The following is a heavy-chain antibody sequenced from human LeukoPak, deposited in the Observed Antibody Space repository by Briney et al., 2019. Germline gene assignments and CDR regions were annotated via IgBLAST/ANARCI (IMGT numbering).Heavy chain of an antibody. CDR2: IYYSGST. D-gene: IGHD4-17*01. CDR3: ARDLRRDAFDI. V-gene: IGHV4-59*01. CDR1: GGSISSYY. J-gene: IGHJ3*02. Sequence: PSETLSLTCTVSGGSISSYYWSWIRQPPGKGLEWIGYIYYSGSTNYNPSLKSRVTISVDTSKNQFSLKPSSVTAADTAVYYCARDLRRDAFDIWGQGTMVTVSS.